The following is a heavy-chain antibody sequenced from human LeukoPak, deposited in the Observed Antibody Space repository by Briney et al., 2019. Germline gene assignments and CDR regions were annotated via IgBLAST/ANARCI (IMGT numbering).Heavy chain of an antibody. J-gene: IGHJ6*03. CDR1: GYSFTSYW. V-gene: IGHV5-51*01. D-gene: IGHD6-13*01. CDR3: ARHLRSSSQAVHYYYYMHV. CDR2: IYPGDSDT. Sequence: GEPRRFSGKGSGYSFTSYWSGWVRQMPGKGQEWMGIIYPGDSDTSSSPSIRGLATTSADKSNSTAYLQWSSLNASDTAMYYCARHLRSSSQAVHYYYYMHVWGKGTTVTVSS.